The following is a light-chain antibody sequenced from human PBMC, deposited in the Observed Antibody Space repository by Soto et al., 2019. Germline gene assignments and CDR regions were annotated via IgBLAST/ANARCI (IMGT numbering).Light chain of an antibody. CDR1: QSVSSN. V-gene: IGKV3-15*01. J-gene: IGKJ1*01. Sequence: ILRNQSPPTLYVSPGESAPHSCRASQSVSSNLAWYQQKPGQAPRLLIYAASTRATGIPARFSGSGSGTEFTLTISSLQSEDFAVYYCQQYYRWPQTCGQGTKVDI. CDR3: QQYYRWPQT. CDR2: AAS.